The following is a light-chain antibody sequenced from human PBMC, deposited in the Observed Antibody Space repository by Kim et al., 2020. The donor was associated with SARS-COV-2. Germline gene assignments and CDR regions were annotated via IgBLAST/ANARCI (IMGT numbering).Light chain of an antibody. J-gene: IGLJ2*01. CDR2: IDN. CDR3: ATWDDNPNGQVV. V-gene: IGLV1-44*01. CDR1: RSNIGSNT. Sequence: QSVLTQPPSASGTPGQTVTISCSGSRSNIGSNTVNWYQQLPGTAPKLLIYIDNQRPSGVPDLFSGSKSGTSASLAISGLQSEDQADYYCATWDDNPNGQVVFGGGTKLTVL.